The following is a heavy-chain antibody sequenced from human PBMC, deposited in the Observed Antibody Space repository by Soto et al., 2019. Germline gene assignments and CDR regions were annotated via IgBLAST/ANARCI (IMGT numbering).Heavy chain of an antibody. J-gene: IGHJ3*02. Sequence: GGSLRLSCAASGFTFSNAWMSWVRQAPGKGLEWVGRIKSKTDGGTTDYAAPVKGRLTISRDDSKNTLYLQMNSLKTEDTAVYYCTTGWNIVVVPAATPDAFDIWGQGTMVTVSS. CDR1: GFTFSNAW. CDR3: TTGWNIVVVPAATPDAFDI. CDR2: IKSKTDGGTT. D-gene: IGHD2-2*01. V-gene: IGHV3-15*01.